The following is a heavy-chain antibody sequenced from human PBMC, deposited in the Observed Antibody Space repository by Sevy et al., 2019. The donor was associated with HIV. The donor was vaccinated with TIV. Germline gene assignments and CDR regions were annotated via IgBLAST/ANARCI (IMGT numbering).Heavy chain of an antibody. CDR1: GFTFSTYA. J-gene: IGHJ6*02. V-gene: IGHV3-30*18. CDR2: VSYDGTNK. CDR3: AKGRVIRLLDYGYFGMDV. D-gene: IGHD3-10*01. Sequence: GGSLRLSCAASGFTFSTYAMHWVRQAPGKGLEWVAVVSYDGTNKQYTDSVKGRFTISRDNSTKTLYLQMNSLGAEDTAVKYCAKGRVIRLLDYGYFGMDVWGQGAAVTVSS.